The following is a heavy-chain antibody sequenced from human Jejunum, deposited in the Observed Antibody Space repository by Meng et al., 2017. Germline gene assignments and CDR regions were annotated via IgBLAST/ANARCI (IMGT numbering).Heavy chain of an antibody. D-gene: IGHD3-16*01. CDR3: ARDHLPFGWFDP. CDR1: GFSFSDFY. V-gene: IGHV3-11*01. CDR2: ISGRSSAI. J-gene: IGHJ5*02. Sequence: QGQLGESGGGLVKPGGSLRLSCAASGFSFSDFYMPWIRQAPGKGLEWVAYISGRSSAIYYADSVRGRFTISRDNAKNSVYLQMNSLRAEDTAVYYCARDHLPFGWFDPWGQGTLVTVSS.